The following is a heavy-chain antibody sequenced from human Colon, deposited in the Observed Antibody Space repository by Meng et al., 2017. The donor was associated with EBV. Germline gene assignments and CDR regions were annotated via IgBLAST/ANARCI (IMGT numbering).Heavy chain of an antibody. V-gene: IGHV4-39*01. CDR2: IYHSGST. Sequence: LKRQHSGPALAKPSATLFPTITVSGVSISSNVYYLDWARQPPVKGLYWIGAIYHSGSTSYNPSLQSRVTMFVDTSKTQFSLMLTSVTATDTAVYYCARRRGGSGRDCWGQGTLVTVSS. CDR1: GVSISSNVYY. D-gene: IGHD3-10*01. J-gene: IGHJ4*02. CDR3: ARRRGGSGRDC.